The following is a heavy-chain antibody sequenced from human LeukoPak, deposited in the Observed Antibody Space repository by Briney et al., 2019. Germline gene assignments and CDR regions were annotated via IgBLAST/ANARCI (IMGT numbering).Heavy chain of an antibody. CDR3: AKSAVAGTRRTYFDY. V-gene: IGHV3-48*01. D-gene: IGHD6-19*01. CDR1: GFTFSRYW. Sequence: GGSLRLSCVVSGFTFSRYWMTWVRQAPGKGLEWLSYISGTGEIVYYADSVKGRFTISRDNSKNTLYLQMNSLRAEDTAVYYCAKSAVAGTRRTYFDYWGQGTLVTVSS. CDR2: ISGTGEIV. J-gene: IGHJ4*02.